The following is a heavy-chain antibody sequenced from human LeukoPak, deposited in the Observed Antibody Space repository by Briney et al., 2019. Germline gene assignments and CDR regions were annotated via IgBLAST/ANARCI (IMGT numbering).Heavy chain of an antibody. D-gene: IGHD6-13*01. CDR1: GGSITSSYY. Sequence: SETLSLTCTVSGGSITSSYYWGWIRQPPGKGLEWIGSISSSGGTYYNPSLKSRFTMSVDTSKSQFSLKLSSVTAADTAVYYCARGVYIAAAQYGYWGQGTLVTVSS. CDR3: ARGVYIAAAQYGY. V-gene: IGHV4-39*07. CDR2: ISSSGGT. J-gene: IGHJ4*02.